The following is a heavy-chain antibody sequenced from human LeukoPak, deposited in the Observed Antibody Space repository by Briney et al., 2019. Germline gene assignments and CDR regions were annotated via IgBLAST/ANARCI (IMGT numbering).Heavy chain of an antibody. CDR1: GYTFNAYY. CDR2: INPNSGGT. CDR3: ATTVAGHWLDY. J-gene: IGHJ4*02. V-gene: IGHV1-2*02. Sequence: ASVKVSCKASGYTFNAYYMHWVRQAPGQGLEWMGWINPNSGGTNYAQKFQGRVTMTRDTSISTAYMELSRLRSDDTAVYYCATTVAGHWLDYWGQGTLVTVSS. D-gene: IGHD6-19*01.